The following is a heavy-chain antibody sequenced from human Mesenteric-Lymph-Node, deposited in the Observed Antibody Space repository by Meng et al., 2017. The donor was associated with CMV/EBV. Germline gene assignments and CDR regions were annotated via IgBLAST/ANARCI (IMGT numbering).Heavy chain of an antibody. D-gene: IGHD3-22*01. Sequence: GSLRLSCAVYGGSFSGYYWSWIRQPPGQGLEWIGEINHSGSTNYNPSLKSRVTISVDTSKNQFSLKLSSVTAADTAVYYCASVSPYYYDSSGFRDYWGQGTLVTVS. V-gene: IGHV4-34*01. J-gene: IGHJ4*02. CDR1: GGSFSGYY. CDR2: INHSGST. CDR3: ASVSPYYYDSSGFRDY.